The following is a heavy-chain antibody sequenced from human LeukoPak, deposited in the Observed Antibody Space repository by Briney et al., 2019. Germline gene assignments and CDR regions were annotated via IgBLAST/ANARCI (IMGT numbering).Heavy chain of an antibody. CDR3: ARSHTTKFDF. D-gene: IGHD1-26*01. J-gene: IGHJ4*02. CDR2: IYPDDSDA. V-gene: IGHV5-51*01. Sequence: GESLKISLKSLGSQYNNYLIAGLRQMPGKGLEWMGTIYPDDSDARYSPSFQGQVPLSVDKSVTTAYLQWSSLKAPGDALHYGARSHTTKFDFWGQGTLVTVSS. CDR1: GSQYNNYL.